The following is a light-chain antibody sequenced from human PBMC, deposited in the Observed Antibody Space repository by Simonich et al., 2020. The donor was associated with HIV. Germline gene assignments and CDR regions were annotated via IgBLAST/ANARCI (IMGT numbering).Light chain of an antibody. CDR1: QSISSW. Sequence: DIQMTQSPSTLSASVGARVTITCRASQSISSWLAWYQPKPGKAPKLLIYKASRLESGVPSRFSGSGSGTEFTLTISSLQPEDFATYFCQQSRSTPFTFGPGTKVDIK. V-gene: IGKV1-5*03. J-gene: IGKJ3*01. CDR2: KAS. CDR3: QQSRSTPFT.